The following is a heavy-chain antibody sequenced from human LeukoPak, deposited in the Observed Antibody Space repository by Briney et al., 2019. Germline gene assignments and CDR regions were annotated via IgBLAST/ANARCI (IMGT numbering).Heavy chain of an antibody. Sequence: PSETLFRTCSVSGVFIGTYYWSWVRQPPGKGLEWIAYINYRGTTSYNPSLKSRVTISVDTSKNQFFLNLRSAAAADTAVYYCARLEDYVLEYWGLGTLVTVSS. D-gene: IGHD4-17*01. CDR1: GVFIGTYY. V-gene: IGHV4-59*08. CDR2: INYRGTT. J-gene: IGHJ4*02. CDR3: ARLEDYVLEY.